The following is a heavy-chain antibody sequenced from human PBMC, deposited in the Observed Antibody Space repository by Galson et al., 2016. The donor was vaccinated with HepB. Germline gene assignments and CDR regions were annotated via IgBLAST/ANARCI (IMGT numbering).Heavy chain of an antibody. CDR1: GYNFTSYW. J-gene: IGHJ4*02. D-gene: IGHD3-22*01. CDR3: AGPDSNGYYLPLTFDI. V-gene: IGHV5-51*01. Sequence: QSGAEVKKPGESLKISCKGSGYNFTSYWIGWVRQMPGKGLEWMGTIYPGDSDITYTPSFQGQVTISADKSISAAYLQWSSLKASDTARYYCAGPDSNGYYLPLTFDIWGQGTLVTVSS. CDR2: IYPGDSDI.